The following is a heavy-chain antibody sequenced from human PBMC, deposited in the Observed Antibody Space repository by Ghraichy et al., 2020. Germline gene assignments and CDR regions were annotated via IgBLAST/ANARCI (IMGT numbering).Heavy chain of an antibody. CDR1: GLTFNTYW. D-gene: IGHD3-22*01. CDR3: ATFNYDTSVFHNDMRSGEGYLDY. J-gene: IGHJ4*02. CDR2: IKQDGSER. Sequence: SCAASGLTFNTYWMTWVRQAPGKGLEWVANIKQDGSERYYVDSVKGRFTISRDNAMHSLYLQMNSLRAEDTAVYYCATFNYDTSVFHNDMRSGEGYLDYWGQGTLVTVSS. V-gene: IGHV3-7*03.